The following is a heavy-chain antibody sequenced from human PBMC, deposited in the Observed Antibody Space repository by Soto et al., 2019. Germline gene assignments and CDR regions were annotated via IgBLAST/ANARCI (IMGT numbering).Heavy chain of an antibody. CDR3: ARDCSGGSCRDAFDI. CDR2: IYHSGST. V-gene: IGHV4-30-2*01. D-gene: IGHD2-15*01. Sequence: TPSRTCAVDGGSISSGAYSWSWIRQPPGKGLEWIGYIYHSGSTYYNPALKSPVTIXXXXSXNXFXLXXGSVTXADTAVYYCARDCSGGSCRDAFDIWGQGTMVT. J-gene: IGHJ3*02. CDR1: GGSISSGAYS.